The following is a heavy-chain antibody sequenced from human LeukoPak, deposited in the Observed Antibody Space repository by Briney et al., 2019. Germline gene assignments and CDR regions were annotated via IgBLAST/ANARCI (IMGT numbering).Heavy chain of an antibody. Sequence: SETLSLTCAVYGASFSGYYWSWIRQPPGKGLEWIGSIYYSGSTYYNPSLKSRVTISVDTSKNQFSLKLSSVTAADTAVYYCARNVYYYDSSGYPPIYYYYMDVWGKGTTVTVSS. J-gene: IGHJ6*03. CDR2: IYYSGST. CDR1: GASFSGYY. CDR3: ARNVYYYDSSGYPPIYYYYMDV. D-gene: IGHD3-22*01. V-gene: IGHV4-34*01.